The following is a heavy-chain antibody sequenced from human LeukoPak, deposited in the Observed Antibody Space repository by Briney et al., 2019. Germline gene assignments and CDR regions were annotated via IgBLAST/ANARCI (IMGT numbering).Heavy chain of an antibody. Sequence: RSLRLSYASPGFTFSSYAMSWVSQAPGKGLEWVSAISGSGGSTYYAESVKGRFTISRDNSKNTLYLQMNRLRAEDTAVYYCAKGYDILTGYYTAFDIWGQGTMVTVSS. CDR1: GFTFSSYA. CDR3: AKGYDILTGYYTAFDI. V-gene: IGHV3-23*01. J-gene: IGHJ3*02. CDR2: ISGSGGST. D-gene: IGHD3-9*01.